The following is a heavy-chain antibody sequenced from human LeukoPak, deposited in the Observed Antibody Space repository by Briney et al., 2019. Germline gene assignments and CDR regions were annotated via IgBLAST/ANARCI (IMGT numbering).Heavy chain of an antibody. D-gene: IGHD7-27*01. CDR2: SHYSGST. J-gene: IGHJ4*02. CDR1: GYSISGGYY. CDR3: ARGFRGDNFDY. Sequence: SETLSLTCSVSGYSISGGYYWGWVRQPPGKVLEWIGISHYSGSTSYNPSLESRVTISVDPSKNQFSLQVTTVTAADTAVYFCARGFRGDNFDYWGQGTLVTVSS. V-gene: IGHV4-38-2*02.